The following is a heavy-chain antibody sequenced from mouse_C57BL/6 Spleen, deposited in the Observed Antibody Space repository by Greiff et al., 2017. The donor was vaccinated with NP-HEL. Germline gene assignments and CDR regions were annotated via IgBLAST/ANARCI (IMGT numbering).Heavy chain of an antibody. CDR3: ARYYYYGSTYYAMDY. V-gene: IGHV1-85*01. CDR1: GYTFTSYD. CDR2: IYPRDGST. Sequence: VKLMESGPELVKPGASVKLSCKASGYTFTSYDINWVKQRPGQGLEWIGWIYPRDGSTKYNEKFKGKATLTVDTSSSTAYMELHSLTSEDSAVYFCARYYYYGSTYYAMDYWGQGTSVTVSS. J-gene: IGHJ4*01. D-gene: IGHD1-1*01.